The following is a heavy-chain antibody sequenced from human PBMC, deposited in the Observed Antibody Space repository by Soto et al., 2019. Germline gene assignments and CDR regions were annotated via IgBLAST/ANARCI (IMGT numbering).Heavy chain of an antibody. CDR2: ISGSGDST. J-gene: IGHJ4*02. V-gene: IGHV3-23*01. Sequence: EVQLLESGGGLVQPGGSLRLSCAASGFTFSTYAMNWVRQAPGKGLEWVSGISGSGDSTYYADSVKGRFTVSRDNSKNTVYLQMNSLRGEDTAVLYCAKERSSGWSFDFWGQGTLVTVSP. CDR1: GFTFSTYA. CDR3: AKERSSGWSFDF. D-gene: IGHD6-19*01.